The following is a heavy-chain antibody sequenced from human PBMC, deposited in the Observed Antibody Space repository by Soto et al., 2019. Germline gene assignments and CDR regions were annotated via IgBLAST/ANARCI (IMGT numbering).Heavy chain of an antibody. Sequence: EVQLLESGGALVQPGGSLRLSCAASGFTFSNFAFSWVRQAPGKGLEWVSAISDRTYYADSVEGRFTISRDNSVNTVFLQMNSLRAGDTAVYYCAKAYRAVAGNYFDHWGQGTLVTVSS. V-gene: IGHV3-23*01. CDR3: AKAYRAVAGNYFDH. CDR1: GFTFSNFA. J-gene: IGHJ4*02. CDR2: ISDRT. D-gene: IGHD6-19*01.